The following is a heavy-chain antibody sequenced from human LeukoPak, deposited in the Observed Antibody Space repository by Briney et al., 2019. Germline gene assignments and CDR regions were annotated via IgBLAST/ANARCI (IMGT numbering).Heavy chain of an antibody. CDR2: IYYSGST. Sequence: PSETLSLTCTVSGGSISSSSYYWGWIRQPPGKGLEWIGSIYYSGSTYYNPSLKSRVTISVDTSKNQFSLKLSSVTAADTAVYYCAVGLTGYYSDYWGQGTLVTVSS. V-gene: IGHV4-39*07. J-gene: IGHJ4*02. CDR3: AVGLTGYYSDY. D-gene: IGHD3-9*01. CDR1: GGSISSSSYY.